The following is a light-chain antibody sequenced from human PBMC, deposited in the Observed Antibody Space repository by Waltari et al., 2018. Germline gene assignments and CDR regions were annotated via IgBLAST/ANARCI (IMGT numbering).Light chain of an antibody. CDR1: SSNVGSNY. CDR2: RNN. CDR3: AAWDGSLSGWV. J-gene: IGLJ3*02. V-gene: IGLV1-47*01. Sequence: QSLLTQPPSASGTPGQRVTISCSGNSSNVGSNYVSWYRQLPGTAPKLLIYRNNGRPSGVPVRFSASESGTSASLAISGLRSEEEAYYYCAAWDGSLSGWVFGGGAKLTVL.